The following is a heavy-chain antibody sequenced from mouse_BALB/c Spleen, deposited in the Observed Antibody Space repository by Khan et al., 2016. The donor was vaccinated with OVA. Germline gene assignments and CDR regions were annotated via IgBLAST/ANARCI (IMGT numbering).Heavy chain of an antibody. CDR3: ARAFYNGAWFAY. J-gene: IGHJ3*01. V-gene: IGHV2-9*02. D-gene: IGHD1-3*01. CDR2: IWAGGST. CDR1: GFSLSNYG. Sequence: QVQLKESGPGLVAPSQTLSITCTVSGFSLSNYGVHWVRQPPGKGLEWLGVIWAGGSTNHNSALMSRLSISKDDSKRQVFLKMNSLQTDDTAMYYCARAFYNGAWFAYWGQGTLVTVSA.